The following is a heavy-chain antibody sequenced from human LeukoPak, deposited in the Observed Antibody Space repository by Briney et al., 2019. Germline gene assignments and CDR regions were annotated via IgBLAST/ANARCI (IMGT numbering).Heavy chain of an antibody. Sequence: PGGSLRLSCAASGFLFSNYRMNWVRQAPGKGLEWVSSIGSRGTYIYYADSVKGRFTISRDNAKNSLYLEMNSLRADDTAVYYCARDRSSSWYSDWGQGTLVTVPS. D-gene: IGHD6-13*01. CDR1: GFLFSNYR. CDR2: IGSRGTYI. J-gene: IGHJ4*02. CDR3: ARDRSSSWYSD. V-gene: IGHV3-21*01.